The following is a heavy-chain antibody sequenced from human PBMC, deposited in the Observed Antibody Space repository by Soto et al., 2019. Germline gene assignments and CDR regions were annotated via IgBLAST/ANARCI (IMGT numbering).Heavy chain of an antibody. CDR2: IYYSGIS. CDR1: GGSTSSGGFY. D-gene: IGHD5-18*01. Sequence: PSETLSLTCTVSGGSTSSGGFYWSWICQHPGKGLEWIGYIYYSGISYYNPSLKSRVSISLDTSRNQFSMTLNSVTAADTAVYYCARNGYTYGMDVWGQGATVTVSS. V-gene: IGHV4-31*03. J-gene: IGHJ6*02. CDR3: ARNGYTYGMDV.